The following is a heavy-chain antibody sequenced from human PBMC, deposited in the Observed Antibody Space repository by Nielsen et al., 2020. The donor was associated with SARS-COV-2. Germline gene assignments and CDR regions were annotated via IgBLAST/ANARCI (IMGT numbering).Heavy chain of an antibody. CDR1: GFTVNNLY. J-gene: IGHJ4*02. Sequence: GESLKISCAVSGFTVNNLYMSWVRQAPGKGLEWVAGIWHDGSYKYYEDSVQGRFIISRENSRNMLFLQMDSLRGEDTAVYYCARMNYPTGWYGRLDYWGQGTLVTVSS. CDR2: IWHDGSYK. V-gene: IGHV3-33*01. D-gene: IGHD6-19*01. CDR3: ARMNYPTGWYGRLDY.